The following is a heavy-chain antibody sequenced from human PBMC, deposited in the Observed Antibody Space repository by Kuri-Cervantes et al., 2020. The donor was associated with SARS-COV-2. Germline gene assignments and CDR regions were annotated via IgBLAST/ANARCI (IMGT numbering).Heavy chain of an antibody. CDR2: IYHRGSS. J-gene: IGHJ3*02. CDR1: GYSISSGYY. V-gene: IGHV4-38-2*01. CDR3: ARRGAGSSSAAFDI. Sequence: SETPSLTCAVSGYSISSGYYWGWIRQPPGKGLEWIGIIYHRGSSYYNPSLRSRVTVSVDTSKNQFSLKLSSVTAADTAVYYCARRGAGSSSAAFDIWGQGTMVTVSS. D-gene: IGHD6-6*01.